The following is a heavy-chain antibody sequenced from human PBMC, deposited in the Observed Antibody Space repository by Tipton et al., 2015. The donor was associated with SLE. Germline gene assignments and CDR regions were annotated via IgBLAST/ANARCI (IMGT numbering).Heavy chain of an antibody. D-gene: IGHD6-13*01. CDR2: VSYTGSA. V-gene: IGHV4-59*08. CDR1: GGSITSHY. CDR3: ARHRTYSSSWDGYNWFDP. J-gene: IGHJ5*02. Sequence: LRLSCTVSGGSITSHYWTWIRQSPGKEFEWLAYVSYTGSATYNPSLRSRVSISLDTSENQFSLKLSSVTAADTAVYYCARHRTYSSSWDGYNWFDPWGQGTLVTVSS.